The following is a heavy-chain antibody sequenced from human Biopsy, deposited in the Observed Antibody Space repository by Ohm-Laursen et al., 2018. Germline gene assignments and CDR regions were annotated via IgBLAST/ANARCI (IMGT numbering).Heavy chain of an antibody. J-gene: IGHJ4*01. V-gene: IGHV3-23*01. CDR2: INTSGGST. CDR3: AKPADSYGSEFYFDY. CDR1: GFTFSIYA. D-gene: IGHD4-17*01. Sequence: SLTLSCSATGFTFSIYAMTWVRQAPGKGLEWVSVINTSGGSTHYAVSVKGRFIIFRDNSKNTLYLRMNSLRAEDTAVYYCAKPADSYGSEFYFDYWGQGTLVTVSS.